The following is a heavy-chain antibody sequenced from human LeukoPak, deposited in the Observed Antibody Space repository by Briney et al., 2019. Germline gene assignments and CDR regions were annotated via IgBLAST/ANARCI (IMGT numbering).Heavy chain of an antibody. CDR3: ASLGDDILTGYLYYYMDV. CDR2: IYPGDSDT. Sequence: GESLKISCKGSGYSFTSYWIGWVRQMPGKGLEWMGIIYPGDSDTRYSPSFQGQVTISADKSISTAYLQWSSLKASDIAMYYCASLGDDILTGYLYYYMDVWGKGTTVTVSS. D-gene: IGHD3-9*01. V-gene: IGHV5-51*01. J-gene: IGHJ6*03. CDR1: GYSFTSYW.